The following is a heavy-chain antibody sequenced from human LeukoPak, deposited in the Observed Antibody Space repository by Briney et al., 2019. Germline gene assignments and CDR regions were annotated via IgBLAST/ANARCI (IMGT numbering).Heavy chain of an antibody. CDR2: ISDSGGST. J-gene: IGHJ4*02. Sequence: GGSLRLSCAASGFTFSSYGMSWVRQAPGKGLEWVSGISDSGGSTYNADSVKGRFTISRDNSRNTLYLQMNSLRAEDTAVYYCAKAKGRGSPGRDYFDYWGQGTLVTVSS. CDR3: AKAKGRGSPGRDYFDY. D-gene: IGHD3-10*01. CDR1: GFTFSSYG. V-gene: IGHV3-23*01.